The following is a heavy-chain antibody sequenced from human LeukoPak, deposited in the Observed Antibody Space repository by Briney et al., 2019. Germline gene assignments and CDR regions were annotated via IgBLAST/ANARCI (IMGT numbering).Heavy chain of an antibody. CDR2: IYHSGST. D-gene: IGHD3-22*01. J-gene: IGHJ5*02. Sequence: SETLSLTCTVSGGSISSYYWSWIRQPPGKGLEWIGYIYHSGSTNYNPSLKSRVTISVDTSKNQFSLKLSSVTAADTAVYYCARGLAYYYDGSGSNWFDPWGQGTLVTVSS. V-gene: IGHV4-59*08. CDR3: ARGLAYYYDGSGSNWFDP. CDR1: GGSISSYY.